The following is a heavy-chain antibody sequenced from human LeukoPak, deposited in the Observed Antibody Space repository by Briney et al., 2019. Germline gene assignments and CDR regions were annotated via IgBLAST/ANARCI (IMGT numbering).Heavy chain of an antibody. J-gene: IGHJ4*02. D-gene: IGHD2-2*02. CDR3: ARGAIVVVPAAIWGFDY. CDR1: GGSFSGYY. V-gene: IGHV4-34*01. Sequence: PSETPSLTCAVYGGSFSGYYWSWIRQPPGKGLEWIGEINHSGSTNYNPSLKSRVTISVDTSKNQFSLKLSSVTAADTAVYYCARGAIVVVPAAIWGFDYWGQGTLVTVSS. CDR2: INHSGST.